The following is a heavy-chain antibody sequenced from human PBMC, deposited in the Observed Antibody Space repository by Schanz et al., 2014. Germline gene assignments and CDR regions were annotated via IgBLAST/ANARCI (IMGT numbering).Heavy chain of an antibody. CDR2: ISAYNGNT. CDR1: GYTFTSYG. D-gene: IGHD3-9*01. CDR3: ARDAADFYDILTEEDY. Sequence: QVQLVQSGAEAKKPGASVKVSCKASGYTFTSYGISWVRQAPGQGLEWMGWISAYNGNTKYPQKLQGRVTMTTDTSTSTAYRELRSLRSDDTAVYYCARDAADFYDILTEEDYWGQGTLVTVSS. J-gene: IGHJ4*02. V-gene: IGHV1-18*01.